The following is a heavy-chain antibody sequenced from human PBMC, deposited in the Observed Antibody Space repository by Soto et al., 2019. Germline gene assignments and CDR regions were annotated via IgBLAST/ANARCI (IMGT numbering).Heavy chain of an antibody. V-gene: IGHV4-30-4*01. D-gene: IGHD2-2*01. CDR2: IYYSGST. CDR3: ARVRVVVPAAHLYYYYGMDV. J-gene: IGHJ6*02. CDR1: GGSISSGDYC. Sequence: PSETLSLTCTVSGGSISSGDYCWSWIRQPPGKGLEWIGYIYYSGSTYYNPSLKSRVTISVDTSKNQFSLKLSSVTAADTAVYYCARVRVVVPAAHLYYYYGMDVWGQGTTVTVSS.